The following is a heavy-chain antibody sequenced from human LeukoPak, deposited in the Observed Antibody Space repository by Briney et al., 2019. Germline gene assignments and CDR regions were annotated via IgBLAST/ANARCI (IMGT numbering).Heavy chain of an antibody. D-gene: IGHD3-16*02. CDR2: IDSGGNT. CDR1: GFTISSNY. V-gene: IGHV3-66*01. J-gene: IGHJ4*02. Sequence: GGSLRLSCAASGFTISSNYMSWVRQAPGKGLEWVSLIDSGGNTYYADSVKGRFTISRDNAKNSLYLQMNSLRAEDTAVYYCAREGLRLGELSSSWYWGQGTLVTVSS. CDR3: AREGLRLGELSSSWY.